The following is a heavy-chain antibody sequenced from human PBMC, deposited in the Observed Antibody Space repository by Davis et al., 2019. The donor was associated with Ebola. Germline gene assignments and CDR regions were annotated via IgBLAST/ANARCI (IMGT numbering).Heavy chain of an antibody. D-gene: IGHD2-2*01. CDR3: ARKPARWENWFDP. CDR1: GGSFSGYY. Sequence: MPSETLSLTCAVYGGSFSGYYWSWVRQPQGKGLEWIGEFNHIGGTNYNPSLKSRVSISADTSKNQFSLKVNSVTAADTAVYYCARKPARWENWFDPWGQGTLVTVSS. J-gene: IGHJ5*02. V-gene: IGHV4-34*01. CDR2: FNHIGGT.